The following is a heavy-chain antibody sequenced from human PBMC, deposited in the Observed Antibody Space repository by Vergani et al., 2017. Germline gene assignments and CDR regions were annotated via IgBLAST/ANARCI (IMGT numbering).Heavy chain of an antibody. CDR3: ARGYHYDSSGFEGPIDY. Sequence: QVQLVESGEGLVKPGGSLGLSCAGSGFTFSDYYMTWIRQAPGKGLEWVSYISRSGSTIYYADSVKGRFTLSRDNAKNSLYLQMNSLRAEDTAVYYCARGYHYDSSGFEGPIDYWGQGTLVTVSS. CDR2: ISRSGSTI. J-gene: IGHJ4*02. CDR1: GFTFSDYY. V-gene: IGHV3-11*01. D-gene: IGHD3-22*01.